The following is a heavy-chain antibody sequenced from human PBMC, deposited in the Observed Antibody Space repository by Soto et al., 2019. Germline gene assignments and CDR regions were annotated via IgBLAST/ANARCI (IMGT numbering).Heavy chain of an antibody. CDR3: ASTWDSATYYYFDY. CDR1: GFTVSSHY. J-gene: IGHJ4*02. D-gene: IGHD1-26*01. CDR2: IYKGGST. V-gene: IGHV3-53*01. Sequence: GGSLRLSCAASGFTVSSHYMSWVRQGPGKGLEWVSVIYKGGSTYYADSVKGRFTISRDNSKNTVFLQMNSLRAEDTAAYYCASTWDSATYYYFDYWGQGTLVTVSS.